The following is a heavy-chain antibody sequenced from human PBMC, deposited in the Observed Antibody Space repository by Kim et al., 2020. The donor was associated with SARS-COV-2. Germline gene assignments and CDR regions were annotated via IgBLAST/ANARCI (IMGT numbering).Heavy chain of an antibody. J-gene: IGHJ4*02. D-gene: IGHD1-26*01. CDR2: ISSSSSYI. CDR1: GFTFSSYS. CDR3: ASVPLGSYYYFDY. V-gene: IGHV3-21*01. Sequence: GGSLRLSCAASGFTFSSYSMNWVRQAPGKGLEWVSSISSSSSYIYYADSVKGRFTISRDNAKNSLYLQMNSLRAEDTAVYYCASVPLGSYYYFDYWGQGTLVTVSS.